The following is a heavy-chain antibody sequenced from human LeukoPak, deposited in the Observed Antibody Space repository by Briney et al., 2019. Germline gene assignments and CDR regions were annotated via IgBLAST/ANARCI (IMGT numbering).Heavy chain of an antibody. CDR2: ISSSSSYI. D-gene: IGHD6-13*01. J-gene: IGHJ6*03. CDR3: ARDRSLNYYYMDV. CDR1: GFTFSSYS. V-gene: IGHV3-21*01. Sequence: PGGSLRLSCAASGFTFSSYSMNWVRQAPGKGLEWVSSISSSSSYIYYADSVKGRFTISRDNAKNSLYLQMNGLRAEDTAVYYCARDRSLNYYYMDVWGKGTTVTVSS.